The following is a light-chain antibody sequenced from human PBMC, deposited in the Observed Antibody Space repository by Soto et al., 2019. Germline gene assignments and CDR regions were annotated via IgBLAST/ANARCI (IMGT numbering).Light chain of an antibody. CDR1: QSISTY. V-gene: IGKV1-39*01. J-gene: IGKJ1*01. CDR2: ATS. Sequence: IQLTQSPAALSASVVDRVTITCRASQSISTYLHWYQQKPGTAPKLLIYATSNLQSGVPARFSGSGSGTDFTLTINSLQPEDFATYYCQQAYSTPWTFGQGTKVDIK. CDR3: QQAYSTPWT.